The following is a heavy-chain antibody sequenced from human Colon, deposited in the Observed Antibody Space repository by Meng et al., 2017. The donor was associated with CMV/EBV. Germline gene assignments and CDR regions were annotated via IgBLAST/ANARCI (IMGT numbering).Heavy chain of an antibody. Sequence: SVKVSCKASGGTFSSYAISWVRQAPGQGLEWMGGIIPILGIANYAQKFQGRVTITADKSTSTAYMELSSLRSDDTAVYYCARTFGLIPAVLQSRTNKWLDPWGQGTPVTVSS. CDR3: ARTFGLIPAVLQSRTNKWLDP. CDR1: GGTFSSYA. V-gene: IGHV1-69*10. J-gene: IGHJ5*02. CDR2: IIPILGIA. D-gene: IGHD2-2*01.